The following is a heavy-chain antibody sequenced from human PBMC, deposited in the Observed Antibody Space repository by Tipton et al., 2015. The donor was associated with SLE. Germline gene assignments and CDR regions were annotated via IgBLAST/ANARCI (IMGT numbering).Heavy chain of an antibody. D-gene: IGHD7-27*01. CDR2: FYHSANT. Sequence: TLSLTCIVSRYSISSGYYWGWMRQAPGKELEWIGSFYHSANTYYNPSLTSRVTISADTSKNQFSLKMTSVTAADTAVYYCAREQWGYYYMDVWGKGTTVTVSS. CDR1: RYSISSGYY. CDR3: AREQWGYYYMDV. V-gene: IGHV4-38-2*02. J-gene: IGHJ6*03.